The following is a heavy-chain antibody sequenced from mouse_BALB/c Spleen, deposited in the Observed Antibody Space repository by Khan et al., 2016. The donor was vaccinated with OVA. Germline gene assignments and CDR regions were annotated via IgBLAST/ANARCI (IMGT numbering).Heavy chain of an antibody. V-gene: IGHV1-7*01. Sequence: VQLQQSGAELAKPGASVKMSCKASGYTFSTYWIHWVKQRPGQGLEWIGYINPSSGYTYYNQRFNDNATLTADKSSSTAYMQLSSLTSEDSAVYYWARDRIDYWGQGTTLTVSS. CDR1: GYTFSTYW. CDR3: ARDRIDY. CDR2: INPSSGYT. J-gene: IGHJ2*01.